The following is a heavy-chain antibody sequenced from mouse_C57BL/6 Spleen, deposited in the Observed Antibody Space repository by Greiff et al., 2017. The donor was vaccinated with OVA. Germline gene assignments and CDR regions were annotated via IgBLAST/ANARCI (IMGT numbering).Heavy chain of an antibody. CDR1: GYTFTEYT. V-gene: IGHV1-62-2*01. D-gene: IGHD2-4*01. CDR3: AKHEGSYDLYYYAMDY. Sequence: QVQLQQSGAELVKPGASVKLSCKASGYTFTEYTIHWVKQRSGQGLEWIGWFYPGSGSIKYNEKFKDKATLTADKSSSTDYMELRRLTSENSEVYFCAKHEGSYDLYYYAMDYWGQGTSVTVSS. CDR2: FYPGSGSI. J-gene: IGHJ4*01.